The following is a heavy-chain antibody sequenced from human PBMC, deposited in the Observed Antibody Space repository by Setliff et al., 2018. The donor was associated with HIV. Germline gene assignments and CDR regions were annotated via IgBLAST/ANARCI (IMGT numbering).Heavy chain of an antibody. CDR3: ARHDSGGYYSLDY. CDR2: IYTSGST. CDR1: GGSIISYY. J-gene: IGHJ4*02. Sequence: PSETLSLTCTVSGGSIISYYWSWIRQPAGKGREWIGRIYTSGSTNYNPSLNDRATISLDTSKNQFSLKLNSVTAADTAVYYCARHDSGGYYSLDYWGQGTLVTVSA. D-gene: IGHD3-22*01. V-gene: IGHV4-4*07.